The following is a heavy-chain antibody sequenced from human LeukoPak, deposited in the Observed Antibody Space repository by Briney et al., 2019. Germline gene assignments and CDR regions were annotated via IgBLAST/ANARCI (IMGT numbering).Heavy chain of an antibody. CDR3: AHTHEYCSGGSCFTFDY. Sequence: SGPTLVKPTQTLTLTCTFSGFSLSTSGVGVGWIRQPPGKALERLALIYWDDDKRYSPSLKSRLTITKGTSKNQVVFTMTNMDPVDTATYYCAHTHEYCSGGSCFTFDYWGQGALVTVSS. CDR2: IYWDDDK. J-gene: IGHJ4*02. D-gene: IGHD2-15*01. V-gene: IGHV2-5*02. CDR1: GFSLSTSGVG.